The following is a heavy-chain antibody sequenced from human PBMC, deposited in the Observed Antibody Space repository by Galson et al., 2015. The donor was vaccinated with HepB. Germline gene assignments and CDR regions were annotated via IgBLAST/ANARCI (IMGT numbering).Heavy chain of an antibody. V-gene: IGHV1-46*01. J-gene: IGHJ6*02. Sequence: SVKVSCKASGYTFTGYYMHWVRQAPGQGLEWMGIINPSGGSTTYAQKFQGRVTLTRDTSTSTVYMELRSLRSEDTAVYYCARAVDIVVGPAADNMRHYYGMDVWGQGTTVSVSS. D-gene: IGHD2-2*03. CDR2: INPSGGST. CDR3: ARAVDIVVGPAADNMRHYYGMDV. CDR1: GYTFTGYY.